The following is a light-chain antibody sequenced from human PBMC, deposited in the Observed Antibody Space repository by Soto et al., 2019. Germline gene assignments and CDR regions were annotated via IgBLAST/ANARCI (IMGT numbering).Light chain of an antibody. V-gene: IGKV4-1*01. CDR3: QQYYSTPLT. CDR2: WAS. J-gene: IGKJ4*01. CDR1: QSVLYSSNNKNY. Sequence: DSVMTQSPDSLAVSLGERATINCKSSQSVLYSSNNKNYLAWYQQKPGQPPKLLIYWASTRESGVPDRFSGSGSGTDFTLPISSLQAEDVAVYYCQQYYSTPLTFGGGTKVXIK.